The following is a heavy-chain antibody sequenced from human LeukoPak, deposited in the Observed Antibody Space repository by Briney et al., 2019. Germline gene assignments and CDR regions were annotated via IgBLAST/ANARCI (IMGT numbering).Heavy chain of an antibody. CDR3: AEGGQWLRV. J-gene: IGHJ4*02. Sequence: KPSETLSLTCTVSGGSISSYCWSCIRQPAGKGLEWIGRVCTSGSTNYNPSLKSRVTMSVDTSKNQFSLKLSSVTAADTAVYYCAEGGQWLRVWGQGTLVTVSS. CDR1: GGSISSYC. V-gene: IGHV4-4*07. CDR2: VCTSGST. D-gene: IGHD6-19*01.